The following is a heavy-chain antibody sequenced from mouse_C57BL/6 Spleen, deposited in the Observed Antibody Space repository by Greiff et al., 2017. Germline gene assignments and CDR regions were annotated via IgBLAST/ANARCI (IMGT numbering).Heavy chain of an antibody. CDR3: TPYRTWFAY. D-gene: IGHD5-1-1*01. CDR2: IDPENGDT. J-gene: IGHJ3*01. CDR1: GFNIKDDY. V-gene: IGHV14-4*01. Sequence: VQLKQSGAELVRPGASVKLSCTASGFNIKDDYMHWVKQRPEQGLEWIGWIDPENGDTEYASKFQGKATITADTSSNTAYLQLSSLTSEDTAVYYCTPYRTWFAYWGQGTLVTVSA.